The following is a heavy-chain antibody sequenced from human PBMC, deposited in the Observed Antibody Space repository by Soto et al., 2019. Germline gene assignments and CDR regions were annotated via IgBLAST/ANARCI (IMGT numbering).Heavy chain of an antibody. J-gene: IGHJ6*02. CDR3: ARVGLTWWFGMDV. CDR2: IYSGGST. Sequence: GSLRLSCAASGFTVSSNYMSWVRQAPGKGLEWVSVIYSGGSTYYADSVKGRFTISRDNSKSTLYLQMNSLRAEDTAVYYCARVGLTWWFGMDVWGQGTTVTVSS. V-gene: IGHV3-66*01. D-gene: IGHD2-15*01. CDR1: GFTVSSNY.